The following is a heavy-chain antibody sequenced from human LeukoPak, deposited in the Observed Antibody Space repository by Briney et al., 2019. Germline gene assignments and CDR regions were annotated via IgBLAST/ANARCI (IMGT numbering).Heavy chain of an antibody. CDR2: IGNIGSPI. J-gene: IGHJ4*02. CDR3: ARGDDSGYYDYFDY. D-gene: IGHD3-22*01. V-gene: IGHV3-11*01. Sequence: GGSLRLSCAASGFTFSDYYMTWMRQAPGKGLEWVSYIGNIGSPIYYADSVKGRFTISRDFSKNTVFLHMNSLRAEDTAMYYCARGDDSGYYDYFDYWGQGALVTVSS. CDR1: GFTFSDYY.